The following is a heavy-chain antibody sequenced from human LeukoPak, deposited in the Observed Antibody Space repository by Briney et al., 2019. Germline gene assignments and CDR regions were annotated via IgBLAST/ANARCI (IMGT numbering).Heavy chain of an antibody. J-gene: IGHJ3*02. Sequence: GGSLRLSCAASGFTFSSYSMNWVRQAPGKGLEWVSSISSSSSYIYYADSVKGRFTISRDNAENSLYLQMNSLRAEDTAVYYCARDSTLLQSNAFDIWGQGTMVTVSS. D-gene: IGHD4-11*01. CDR2: ISSSSSYI. CDR3: ARDSTLLQSNAFDI. V-gene: IGHV3-21*01. CDR1: GFTFSSYS.